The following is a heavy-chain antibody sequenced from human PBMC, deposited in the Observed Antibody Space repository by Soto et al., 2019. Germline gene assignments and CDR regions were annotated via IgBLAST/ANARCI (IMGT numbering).Heavy chain of an antibody. V-gene: IGHV1-46*01. CDR1: GYTFTSYY. CDR3: AREFLGATHFDY. Sequence: ASAKVSCKASGYTFTSYYMHWVRQAPGQGLEWMGIINPSGGSTSYAQKFQGRVTMTRDTSTSTVYMELSSLRSEDTAVYYCAREFLGATHFDYWGQGTLVTVSS. D-gene: IGHD1-26*01. CDR2: INPSGGST. J-gene: IGHJ4*02.